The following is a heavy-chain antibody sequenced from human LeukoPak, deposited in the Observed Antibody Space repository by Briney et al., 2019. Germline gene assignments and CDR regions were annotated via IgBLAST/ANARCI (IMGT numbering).Heavy chain of an antibody. CDR3: ARERSGGGSGFDY. CDR1: GFTFDDYA. D-gene: IGHD1-26*01. CDR2: ISWNSGSI. J-gene: IGHJ4*02. V-gene: IGHV3-9*01. Sequence: GGSLRLSCAASGFTFDDYAMHWVRQAPGKGLEWVSGISWNSGSIGYADSVKGRFTISRDNAKNSLYLQMNSLRAEDTAVYYCARERSGGGSGFDYWGQGTLVTVSS.